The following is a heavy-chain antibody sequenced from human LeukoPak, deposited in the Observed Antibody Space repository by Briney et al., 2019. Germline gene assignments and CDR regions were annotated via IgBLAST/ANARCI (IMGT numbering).Heavy chain of an antibody. CDR1: GGSISSGSYY. J-gene: IGHJ6*02. CDR3: ARDGFLGGIVGATAGYYYGMDV. V-gene: IGHV4-61*02. CDR2: IYASGRT. Sequence: SQTLSLTRTVSGGSISSGSYYWSSIRQPAGKGLEWIGRIYASGRTNYNPPRKSRVTISVDTSKNQFSLKLSSVTAADTAVYYCARDGFLGGIVGATAGYYYGMDVWGQGTTVTVSS. D-gene: IGHD1-26*01.